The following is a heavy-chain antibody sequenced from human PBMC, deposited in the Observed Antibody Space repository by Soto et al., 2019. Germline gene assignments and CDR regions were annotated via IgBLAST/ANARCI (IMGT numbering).Heavy chain of an antibody. CDR3: ARQLVVPAAPYYYYMDV. CDR2: IYYSGST. CDR1: GGSISSYY. V-gene: IGHV4-59*08. Sequence: TSDTLSLTCTVSGGSISSYYWSWIRQPPGKGLEWIGYIYYSGSTNYNPSLKSRVTISVDTSKSQFSLKLSSVTAAGTAVYYCARQLVVPAAPYYYYMDVWGKGTTVTVSS. J-gene: IGHJ6*03. D-gene: IGHD2-2*01.